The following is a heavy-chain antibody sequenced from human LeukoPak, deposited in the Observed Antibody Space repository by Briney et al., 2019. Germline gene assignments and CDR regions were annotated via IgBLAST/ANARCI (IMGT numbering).Heavy chain of an antibody. CDR1: GFSFSTYG. J-gene: IGHJ4*02. CDR2: ISSSSAL. CDR3: ARDWSAHYFDY. Sequence: GGSLRLSCAASGFSFSTYGFNWVRQAPGKGLEWVSYISSSSALYYTDSVKGRFTISRDNAKNSLYLQMNSLRAEDTAVYYCARDWSAHYFDYWGQGILVTISS. V-gene: IGHV3-48*04.